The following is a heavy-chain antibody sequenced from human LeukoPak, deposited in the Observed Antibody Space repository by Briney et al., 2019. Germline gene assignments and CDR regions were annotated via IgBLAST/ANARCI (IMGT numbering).Heavy chain of an antibody. Sequence: ASVKVSCKASGGTFSSYAISWVRQAPGQGLEWMGGTIPIFGTANYAQKFQGRVTITADESTSTAYMELSSLRSEDTAVYYCARPRSDHYDFWSGYYYYGMDVWGQGTTVTVSS. CDR2: TIPIFGTA. J-gene: IGHJ6*02. V-gene: IGHV1-69*01. CDR1: GGTFSSYA. CDR3: ARPRSDHYDFWSGYYYYGMDV. D-gene: IGHD3-3*01.